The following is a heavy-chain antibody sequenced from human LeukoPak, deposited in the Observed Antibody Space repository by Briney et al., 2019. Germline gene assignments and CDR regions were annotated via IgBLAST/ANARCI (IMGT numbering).Heavy chain of an antibody. CDR3: SSWGDAAGGYFQR. Sequence: PGGSPRDSCAASGFTFCSYPMSWGRPTPREGLEWVANISRYAGDTDYVDSLNGRFTITRDNAQSSMNLQLNSLSVEDSDVYYCSSWGDAAGGYFQRWGQGTLVTVSS. CDR1: GFTFCSYP. CDR2: ISRYAGDT. J-gene: IGHJ1*01. V-gene: IGHV3-7*05. D-gene: IGHD2-21*02.